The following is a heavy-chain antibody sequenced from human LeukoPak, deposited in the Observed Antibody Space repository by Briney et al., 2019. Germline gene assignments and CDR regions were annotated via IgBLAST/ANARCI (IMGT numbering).Heavy chain of an antibody. Sequence: ASVKVSCKASGYTFTGYYMHWVRQAPGQGLEWMGWINPNSGATLYAQKFQGKVTMTRDTSINTAYMELSSLRSDDTAVYYCTRAKRVIFDYWGQGTLVTVSS. V-gene: IGHV1-2*02. CDR2: INPNSGAT. CDR3: TRAKRVIFDY. D-gene: IGHD1-1*01. J-gene: IGHJ4*02. CDR1: GYTFTGYY.